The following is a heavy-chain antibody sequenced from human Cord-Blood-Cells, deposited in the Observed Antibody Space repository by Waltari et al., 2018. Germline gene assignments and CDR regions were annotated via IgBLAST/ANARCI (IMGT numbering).Heavy chain of an antibody. CDR1: GFTFSRYA. J-gene: IGHJ4*02. Sequence: QVQLVESGGGVVQPGRSLRLSCAASGFTFSRYAMHWVRQAPGKGLEWVAVISYDGSNKYYADSVKGRFTISRDNSKNTLYLQMNSLRAEDTAVYYCARDHRNSSSSGDFDYWGQGTLVTVSS. CDR2: ISYDGSNK. V-gene: IGHV3-30-3*01. CDR3: ARDHRNSSSSGDFDY. D-gene: IGHD6-6*01.